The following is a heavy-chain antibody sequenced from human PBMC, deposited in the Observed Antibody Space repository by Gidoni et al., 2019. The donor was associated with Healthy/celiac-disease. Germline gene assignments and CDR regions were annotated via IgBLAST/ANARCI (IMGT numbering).Heavy chain of an antibody. V-gene: IGHV4-39*01. CDR1: GASISSSSYY. Sequence: QLQLLASGPGLVKPSETLSLTCTVSGASISSSSYYWGWIRQPPGKGLEWIGGIYYSGSTYYNPSLKSRVTISVDTSKNQFSLKLSSVTAADTAVYYCATQFPSSSWSSGMDYWGQGTLVTVSS. CDR3: ATQFPSSSWSSGMDY. J-gene: IGHJ4*02. D-gene: IGHD6-13*01. CDR2: IYYSGST.